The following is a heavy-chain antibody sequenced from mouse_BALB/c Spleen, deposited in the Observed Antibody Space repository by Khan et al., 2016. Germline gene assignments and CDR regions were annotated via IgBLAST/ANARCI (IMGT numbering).Heavy chain of an antibody. D-gene: IGHD1-1*01. CDR2: ISSGSTT. V-gene: IGHV5-6-5*01. J-gene: IGHJ2*01. CDR1: GFTFSSHA. CDR3: VRGVIMVVDYFDY. Sequence: EVELVESGGGLVKPGGSLKLSCAASGFTFSSHAMSWVRQTPEKRLEWVASISSGSTTFYPDSLKGRFTISRDNARNILYLQMTSLRSEDTAMYYCVRGVIMVVDYFDYWGQGTTLTVSS.